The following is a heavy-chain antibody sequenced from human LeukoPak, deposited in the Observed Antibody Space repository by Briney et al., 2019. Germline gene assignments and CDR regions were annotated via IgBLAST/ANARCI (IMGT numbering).Heavy chain of an antibody. CDR2: FTGRGGST. CDR3: AKDRKQWLALDY. D-gene: IGHD6-19*01. J-gene: IGHJ4*02. Sequence: GGTLRLSCAASGFTFGNYGMTWVRQAPGKGLEWVSTFTGRGGSTFYADSVKGRFTISRDNSKNTLYLQMNSLRAEDTAVYYCAKDRKQWLALDYWGQGTLVTVSS. V-gene: IGHV3-23*01. CDR1: GFTFGNYG.